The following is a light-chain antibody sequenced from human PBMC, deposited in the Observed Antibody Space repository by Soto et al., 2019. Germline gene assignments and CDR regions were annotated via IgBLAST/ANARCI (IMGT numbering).Light chain of an antibody. CDR2: DAS. J-gene: IGKJ1*01. CDR1: QSITTW. Sequence: DIQMTQSPSTLSASVGDRVTITCRASQSITTWLAWYQQKPGNAPKVLIYDASTLQSGVPSRFSGSGSGTEFTLTIRTLQPDDFAPYYCQQYNSYRWTFGQGTKVEIK. CDR3: QQYNSYRWT. V-gene: IGKV1-5*01.